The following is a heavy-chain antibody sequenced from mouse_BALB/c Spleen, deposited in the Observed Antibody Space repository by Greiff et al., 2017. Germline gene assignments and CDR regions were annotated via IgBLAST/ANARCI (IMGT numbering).Heavy chain of an antibody. Sequence: EVNVVESGGGLVKPGGSLKLSCAASGFTFSSYAMSWVRQSPEKRLEWVAEISSGGSYTYYPDTVTGRFTISRDNAKNTLYLEMSSLRSEDTAMYYCATITTATSAMDYWGQGTSVTVSS. CDR3: ATITTATSAMDY. V-gene: IGHV5-9-4*01. J-gene: IGHJ4*01. CDR2: ISSGGSYT. D-gene: IGHD1-2*01. CDR1: GFTFSSYA.